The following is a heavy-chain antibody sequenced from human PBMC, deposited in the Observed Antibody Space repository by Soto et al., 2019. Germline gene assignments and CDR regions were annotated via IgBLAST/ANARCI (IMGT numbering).Heavy chain of an antibody. CDR3: AKDGSSSSHPYYYYGMDV. J-gene: IGHJ6*02. Sequence: PGGSLRLSCAASGFTFSSYAMSWVRQAPGKGLEWVSAISGSGGSTYYADSVKGRFTISRDNSKNTLYLQMNSLRAEDTAVYYCAKDGSSSSHPYYYYGMDVWGQGTTVTVSS. V-gene: IGHV3-23*01. D-gene: IGHD6-6*01. CDR1: GFTFSSYA. CDR2: ISGSGGST.